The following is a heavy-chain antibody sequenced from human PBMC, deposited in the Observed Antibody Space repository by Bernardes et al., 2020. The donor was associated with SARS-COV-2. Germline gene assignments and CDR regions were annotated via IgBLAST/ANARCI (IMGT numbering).Heavy chain of an antibody. J-gene: IGHJ4*02. Sequence: ASMKVSCKVSGYTLTELSMHWVRQAPGKGLEWMGGFDPEDGETIYAQKFQGRVTMTEDTSTDTAYMQLNSLRSEDTAVYYCANGFIGYGLDYWGQGTLVTVSS. CDR1: GYTLTELS. V-gene: IGHV1-24*01. D-gene: IGHD5-18*01. CDR3: ANGFIGYGLDY. CDR2: FDPEDGET.